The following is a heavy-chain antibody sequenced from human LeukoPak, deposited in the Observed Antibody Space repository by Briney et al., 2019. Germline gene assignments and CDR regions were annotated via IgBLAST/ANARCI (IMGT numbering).Heavy chain of an antibody. CDR1: GGSISSYY. CDR3: ASEPSRNWLDP. CDR2: IYYSGST. V-gene: IGHV4-59*01. J-gene: IGHJ5*02. Sequence: SETLSLTCTVSGGSISSYYWSWIRQPPGKGLEWIGYIYYSGSTNYNPSLKSRVTISVDTSKNQFSLKLSSVTAADSTVYFCASEPSRNWLDPWGQGSLVTVSS.